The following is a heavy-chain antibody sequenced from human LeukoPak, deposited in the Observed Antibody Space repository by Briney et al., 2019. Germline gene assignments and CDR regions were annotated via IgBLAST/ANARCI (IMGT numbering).Heavy chain of an antibody. CDR2: INNSGST. CDR3: ARGRGSRATTKRIN. Sequence: SSETLSLTCAVYGGSFSGYYWSWIRHPPGPGLEWIGEINNSGSTNYNPSLKSRVTISVDTSKNQFSLKLSSVTAADTAVYYCARGRGSRATTKRINWGQGALVTVSS. V-gene: IGHV4-34*01. J-gene: IGHJ4*02. CDR1: GGSFSGYY. D-gene: IGHD6-13*01.